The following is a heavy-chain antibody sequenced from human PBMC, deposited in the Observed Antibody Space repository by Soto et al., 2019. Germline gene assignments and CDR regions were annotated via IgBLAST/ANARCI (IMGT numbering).Heavy chain of an antibody. CDR1: GCTFSSYG. Sequence: GGSLRLSWAASGCTFSSYGVHWVRPAPGKGLEWVAVIWYDGSNKYYADSVKGRFTISRDNSKNTLYLQMNSLRAEDTAVYYCARETGSWYVGYYYGMDVWGQGTTVTLSS. V-gene: IGHV3-33*01. J-gene: IGHJ6*02. CDR2: IWYDGSNK. D-gene: IGHD6-13*01. CDR3: ARETGSWYVGYYYGMDV.